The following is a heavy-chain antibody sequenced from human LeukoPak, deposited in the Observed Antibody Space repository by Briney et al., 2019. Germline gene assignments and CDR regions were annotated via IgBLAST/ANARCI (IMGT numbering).Heavy chain of an antibody. CDR2: ISSSSSYI. Sequence: GGSLRLSCAASGFTFSSYSMNWVRQAPGKGLEWVSSISSSSSYIYYADSVKGRFTISRDNAKNSLYLQMNSLRAEDTAVYYCARASWTSSGVFDYWGQGTLVTVSS. CDR1: GFTFSSYS. CDR3: ARASWTSSGVFDY. V-gene: IGHV3-21*01. D-gene: IGHD2-2*01. J-gene: IGHJ4*02.